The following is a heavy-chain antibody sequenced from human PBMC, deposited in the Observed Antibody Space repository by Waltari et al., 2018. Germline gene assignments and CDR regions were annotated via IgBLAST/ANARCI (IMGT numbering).Heavy chain of an antibody. J-gene: IGHJ3*02. V-gene: IGHV3-53*01. CDR2: ICTGGST. Sequence: EVQLVESGGGLIQPGGSLRLSCAASGFTVSSNYMSWFRQAPGKGLEWVSVICTGGSTYYADAVKVRFTSSRDNYKNTLYLQMNSLRAEDTAVYYCARQRFRDAFDIWGQGTMVTVSS. D-gene: IGHD3-10*01. CDR1: GFTVSSNY. CDR3: ARQRFRDAFDI.